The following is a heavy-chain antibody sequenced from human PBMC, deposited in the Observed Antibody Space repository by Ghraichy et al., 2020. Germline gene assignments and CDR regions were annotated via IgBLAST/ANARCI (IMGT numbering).Heavy chain of an antibody. J-gene: IGHJ5*02. CDR3: ARLATYCPTDTCFLKGFAP. Sequence: SGPTLVNPTQTLTLTCTFSGFSLDSSGMSVTWIRQSPGKAPEWLARVDWDDEKYYRTYLKNRLTISKDTSKNQVVLTMTNMDPVDTATYYCARLATYCPTDTCFLKGFAPWGQGLLVTVSS. V-gene: IGHV2-70*11. CDR1: GFSLDSSGMS. CDR2: VDWDDEK. D-gene: IGHD2-21*01.